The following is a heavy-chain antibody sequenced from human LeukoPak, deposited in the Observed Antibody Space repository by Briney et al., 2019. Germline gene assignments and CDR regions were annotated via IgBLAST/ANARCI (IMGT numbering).Heavy chain of an antibody. V-gene: IGHV3-23*01. CDR3: AKESATWGYNWFDP. J-gene: IGHJ5*02. D-gene: IGHD3-16*01. CDR2: ISAGGTST. CDR1: GFTFSSYA. Sequence: GGSLRLSCAASGFTFSSYAMSWVRQAPGKGLEWVSAISAGGTSTYYADSVKGRFTISRDNSKNTLYLQMNSLRAEDTAIYYCAKESATWGYNWFDPWGQGTLVTASS.